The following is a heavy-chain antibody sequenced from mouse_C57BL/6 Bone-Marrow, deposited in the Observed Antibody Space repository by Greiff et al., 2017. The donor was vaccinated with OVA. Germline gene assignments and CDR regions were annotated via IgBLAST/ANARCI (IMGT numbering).Heavy chain of an antibody. Sequence: QVQLKQSGAELARPGASVKLSCKASGYTFTSYGISWVKQRTGQGLEWIGEIYPRSGNTYYNEKFKGKATLTADKSSSTVYMELRSLTSEDSAVYFCARWLPLDYWGQGTTLTVSS. J-gene: IGHJ2*01. CDR2: IYPRSGNT. CDR1: GYTFTSYG. V-gene: IGHV1-81*01. D-gene: IGHD2-2*01. CDR3: ARWLPLDY.